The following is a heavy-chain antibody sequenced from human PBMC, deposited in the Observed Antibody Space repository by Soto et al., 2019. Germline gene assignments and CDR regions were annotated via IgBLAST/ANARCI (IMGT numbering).Heavy chain of an antibody. CDR2: IYYRGST. V-gene: IGHV4-59*01. Sequence: SETLSLTCTVSGGSISSSYWSWIRPPPGRGLEWIGDIYYRGSTNYNPSLESRVIISIDTSKKLFSLKVISVTAADTAVYYCGRYAGYVDSWGQGTLVTVSS. J-gene: IGHJ4*02. CDR3: GRYAGYVDS. CDR1: GGSISSSY. D-gene: IGHD2-2*01.